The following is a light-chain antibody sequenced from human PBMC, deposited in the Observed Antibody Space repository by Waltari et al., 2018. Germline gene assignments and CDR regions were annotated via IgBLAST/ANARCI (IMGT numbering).Light chain of an antibody. CDR3: SSYTSSSSVV. CDR2: EVS. J-gene: IGLJ2*01. Sequence: SALTQPASVSGSPGPSITISCTGTSSAVGGYNYVSWYQQHPGKAPKLMISEVSHRPSGVSNRFSGSKSGNTASLTISGLQAEDEADYYCSSYTSSSSVVFGGGTKLTVL. CDR1: SSAVGGYNY. V-gene: IGLV2-14*01.